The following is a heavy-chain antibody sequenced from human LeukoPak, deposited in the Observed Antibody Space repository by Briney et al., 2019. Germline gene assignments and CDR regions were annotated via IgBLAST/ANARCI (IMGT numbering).Heavy chain of an antibody. CDR1: GFTFSRNS. CDR3: TRGGSYGISDY. Sequence: PGRSLRLSCAASGFTFSRNSMNWVRQAPGKGLEWVSCISSSSSTIYYADSVKGRFTISRDNAKNSLYLQMNGLRAEDTAVYYCTRGGSYGISDYWGQGTLVTVSS. V-gene: IGHV3-48*04. CDR2: ISSSSSTI. D-gene: IGHD5-18*01. J-gene: IGHJ4*02.